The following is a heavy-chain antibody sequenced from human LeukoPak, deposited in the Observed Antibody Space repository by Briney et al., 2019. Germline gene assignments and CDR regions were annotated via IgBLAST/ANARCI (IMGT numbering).Heavy chain of an antibody. D-gene: IGHD5-24*01. CDR1: GYTFTGYY. CDR2: INPNSGDT. V-gene: IGHV1-2*02. J-gene: IGHJ4*02. CDR3: ARGDVAPGY. Sequence: GASVKASCKASGYTFTGYYIHWVRQAPGQGLEWMGRINPNSGDTNYAQKFQGKVTMTRDTSISTVYMDLRSLRSDDTAVYYCARGDVAPGYWGQGTLVTVSS.